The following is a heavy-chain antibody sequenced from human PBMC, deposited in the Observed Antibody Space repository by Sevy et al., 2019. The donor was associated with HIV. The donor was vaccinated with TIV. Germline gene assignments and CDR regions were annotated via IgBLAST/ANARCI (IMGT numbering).Heavy chain of an antibody. J-gene: IGHJ4*02. CDR2: ISTGGRTI. V-gene: IGHV3-48*03. CDR1: GFTFRSYE. Sequence: GGSLRLSCEASGFTFRSYEMNWVRQAPGKGLEWLSYISTGGRTIYYTDSVKGRFTISRDNAKNSLHLQMNSLRDEDTAVYYCATSGRDDQNYYFEYWGQGTLVTVSS. D-gene: IGHD2-15*01. CDR3: ATSGRDDQNYYFEY.